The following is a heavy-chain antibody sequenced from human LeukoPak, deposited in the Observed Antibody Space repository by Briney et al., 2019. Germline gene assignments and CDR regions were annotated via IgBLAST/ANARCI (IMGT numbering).Heavy chain of an antibody. Sequence: SETLSLTCTVSGYSISSGYYWGWIRQPPGKGLEWIGSIYHSGSTYHNPSLKSRVAISVDTSKNHFSLKLSSVTAADTAVYYCARESSSSPDYWGQGTLVTVSS. CDR2: IYHSGST. D-gene: IGHD6-6*01. J-gene: IGHJ4*02. V-gene: IGHV4-38-2*02. CDR3: ARESSSSPDY. CDR1: GYSISSGYY.